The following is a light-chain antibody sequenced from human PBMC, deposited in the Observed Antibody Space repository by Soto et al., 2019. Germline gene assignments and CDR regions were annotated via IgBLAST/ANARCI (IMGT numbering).Light chain of an antibody. V-gene: IGLV3-9*01. Sequence: SYELTQPLSVSVALGQTARITCAGNNIGSKNEHWYQQKPGQAPLLVIYRASNRPPGIPERFSGSNSGNTATLTISRAQVGDEVDYYCQVWDSSTVVFGGGTKLTVL. CDR3: QVWDSSTVV. J-gene: IGLJ2*01. CDR2: RAS. CDR1: NIGSKN.